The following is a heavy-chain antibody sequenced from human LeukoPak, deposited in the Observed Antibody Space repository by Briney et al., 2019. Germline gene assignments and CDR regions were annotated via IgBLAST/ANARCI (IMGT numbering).Heavy chain of an antibody. CDR1: GYTFTGYY. J-gene: IGHJ4*02. D-gene: IGHD6-13*01. CDR2: INPNSGGT. Sequence: WASVKVSCKASGYTFTGYYMHWVRQAPGQGLEWMGWINPNSGGTKYAQKFQGRVTMTRDTSISTAYMELTSLRSDDTAVYYCARDLWEGSNSWIPYWGQGTLVTVSS. CDR3: ARDLWEGSNSWIPY. V-gene: IGHV1-2*02.